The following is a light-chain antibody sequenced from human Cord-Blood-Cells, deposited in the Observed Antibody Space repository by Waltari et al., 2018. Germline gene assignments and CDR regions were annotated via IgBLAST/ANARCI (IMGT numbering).Light chain of an antibody. V-gene: IGLV2-14*03. Sequence: QSALTQPASVSGSPGQSLTIPCTGTSSDVGGYNYVSWYQQHPGKAPKLMIYDVSNRPSGVSTRFSGSKSGNTASLTISGLQAEDEADYYCSSYTSSSTWVFGGGTKLTVL. CDR1: SSDVGGYNY. CDR2: DVS. CDR3: SSYTSSSTWV. J-gene: IGLJ3*02.